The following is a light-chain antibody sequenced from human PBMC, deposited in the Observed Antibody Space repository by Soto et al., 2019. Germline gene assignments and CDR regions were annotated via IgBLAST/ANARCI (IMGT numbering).Light chain of an antibody. CDR3: QQRRT. V-gene: IGKV3-11*01. J-gene: IGKJ1*01. CDR1: QSVSSY. Sequence: EIVLTQSTATLSLSPGERATLSCRASQSVSSYLAWYQQKPGQAPRLLIYDASNRATGMPARFSGSGSGTDFTLTISSLEPEDFAVYFCQQRRTFGQGTKVEIK. CDR2: DAS.